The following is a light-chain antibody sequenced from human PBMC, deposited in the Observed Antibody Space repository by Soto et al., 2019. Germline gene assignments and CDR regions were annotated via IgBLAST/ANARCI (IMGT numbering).Light chain of an antibody. V-gene: IGKV1-17*01. CDR3: QQLNSYPLT. J-gene: IGKJ4*01. CDR2: AIS. Sequence: DIHMTQSPSSLSASVGDRVTITCRASQSIGKHLNWYQQKPGKAPKLLIHAISRLQSGVPSRFSGSGSGTDFTLAIKGLQPEDFAIYYCQQLNSYPLTFGGGTKVDI. CDR1: QSIGKH.